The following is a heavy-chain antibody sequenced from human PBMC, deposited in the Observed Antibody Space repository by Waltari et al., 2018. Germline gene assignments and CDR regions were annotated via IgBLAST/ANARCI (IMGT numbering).Heavy chain of an antibody. J-gene: IGHJ4*02. CDR2: LSYDGGHK. V-gene: IGHV3-30*18. CDR1: GFTFSNYG. Sequence: QVQLVESGVGVVQPGRSLRLSCAASGFTFSNYGMHWVSQAPGKVLVWVAVLSYDGGHKFYADSVKGRFTISRDNSNNTLYLQKSSLRTEDTGVYYCAKDGSGWYSAGLDYWGQGTLVTVSS. D-gene: IGHD6-19*01. CDR3: AKDGSGWYSAGLDY.